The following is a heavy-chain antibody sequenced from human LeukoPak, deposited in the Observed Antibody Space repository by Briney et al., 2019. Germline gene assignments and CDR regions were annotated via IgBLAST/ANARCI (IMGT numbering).Heavy chain of an antibody. V-gene: IGHV3-48*01. D-gene: IGHD3-3*01. CDR3: AREGSDFWSGYSNGYFDY. J-gene: IGHJ4*02. CDR2: IGSSVSTR. Sequence: GGSLRLSCAVSGFTFSSYSMNWVRRAPGKGLEWVSYIGSSVSTRYYADSVKGRFTISRDNGKHSLYLQINSLRAEDTAVYYCAREGSDFWSGYSNGYFDYWGQGTLVTVSS. CDR1: GFTFSSYS.